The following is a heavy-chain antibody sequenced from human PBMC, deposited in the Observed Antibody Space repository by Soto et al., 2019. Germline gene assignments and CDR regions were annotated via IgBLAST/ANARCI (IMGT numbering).Heavy chain of an antibody. CDR2: IYWDDDK. CDR1: GFSLSTSGVG. D-gene: IGHD2-15*01. Sequence: SGPPMVNPTQTLTLTCTFSGFSLSTSGVGVGWIRQPPGKSLEWLAVIYWDDDKRYSPSLKSRLTITKDTSKNQVVLTMTNMDPVDTATYYCAQTFYGGNSFDYWGQGTLVTVS. V-gene: IGHV2-5*02. CDR3: AQTFYGGNSFDY. J-gene: IGHJ4*02.